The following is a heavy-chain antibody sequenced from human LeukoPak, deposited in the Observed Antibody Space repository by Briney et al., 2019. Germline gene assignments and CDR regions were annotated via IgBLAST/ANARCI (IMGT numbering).Heavy chain of an antibody. Sequence: GGSLRLSCPASGFTFSNYAIHWVRQAPGKGLEYVSAISSDGSTTYYANSVKGRFTIPRDNSKNTLLDKMSSLRTEDTAVYYGVKGRVSDYRYGSFFDYWGQGTLVTVCS. J-gene: IGHJ4*02. D-gene: IGHD5-18*01. CDR3: VKGRVSDYRYGSFFDY. CDR1: GFTFSNYA. V-gene: IGHV3-64*03. CDR2: ISSDGSTT.